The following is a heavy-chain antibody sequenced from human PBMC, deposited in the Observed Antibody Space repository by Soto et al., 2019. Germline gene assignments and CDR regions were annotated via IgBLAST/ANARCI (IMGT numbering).Heavy chain of an antibody. CDR2: ITSSGTHI. Sequence: EVQLVNSGGGLVKPGGSLRLSCAASGSTFSHYYMNWVRQAPGKGLERVSSITSSGTHIYYADSVKGRITISRDNAKDSLALQMTSLRAEDSAVYYCAGTDDSNTFDYWGQGTLVTVSS. J-gene: IGHJ4*02. V-gene: IGHV3-21*01. CDR1: GSTFSHYY. D-gene: IGHD4-4*01. CDR3: AGTDDSNTFDY.